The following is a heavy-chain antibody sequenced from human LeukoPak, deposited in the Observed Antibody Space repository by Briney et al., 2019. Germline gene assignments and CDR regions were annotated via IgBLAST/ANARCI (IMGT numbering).Heavy chain of an antibody. CDR1: GGSISSYY. V-gene: IGHV4-59*12. CDR2: THYSGAT. Sequence: SKTLSLTCTVSGGSISSYYWSWLRQPPGKGLEYIGYTHYSGATNYNPSLKSRVTISLDTSKNQFSLKLTSVTAADTAVYYCARGGRHCSGGSCYLAIPRGRWFDPWGQGTLVTVSS. CDR3: ARGGRHCSGGSCYLAIPRGRWFDP. J-gene: IGHJ5*02. D-gene: IGHD2-15*01.